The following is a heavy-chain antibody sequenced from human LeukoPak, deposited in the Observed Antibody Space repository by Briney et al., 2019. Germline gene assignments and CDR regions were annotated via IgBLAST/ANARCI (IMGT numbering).Heavy chain of an antibody. J-gene: IGHJ4*02. CDR1: GFTFSGST. V-gene: IGHV3-73*01. Sequence: PGGSLKLSCAASGFTFSGSTVHWVRQASGKGLDWVGHIRTKANNYATAYAASVKGRFTISRDDSKNTAYLQMNSLKIEDTAVYYCSRHEGLPGDYWGQGTLVTVSS. CDR3: SRHEGLPGDY. CDR2: IRTKANNYAT. D-gene: IGHD2-21*02.